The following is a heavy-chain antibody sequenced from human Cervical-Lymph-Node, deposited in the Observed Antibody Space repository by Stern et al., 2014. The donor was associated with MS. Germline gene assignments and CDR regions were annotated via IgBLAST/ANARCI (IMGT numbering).Heavy chain of an antibody. CDR2: LNPDGTST. CDR3: ASAALGTRNAFDI. Sequence: EVQLVESGGGLVQPGGSLRLSCAASGFTFSNSWMHWVRQAPGEGLVWVSRLNPDGTSTNYADSVKGRFTISRDNAENVLYLQMDSLRAEDTAVYYCASAALGTRNAFDIWGQGTMVTVSS. J-gene: IGHJ3*02. V-gene: IGHV3-74*01. CDR1: GFTFSNSW. D-gene: IGHD7-27*01.